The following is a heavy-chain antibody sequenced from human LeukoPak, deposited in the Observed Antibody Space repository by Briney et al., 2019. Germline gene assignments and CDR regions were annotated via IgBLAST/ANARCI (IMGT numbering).Heavy chain of an antibody. CDR2: ISSGSTYI. D-gene: IGHD6-13*01. J-gene: IGHJ6*04. CDR1: GFTFSSYS. CDR3: SKLIVADFYYGLDV. Sequence: GGSLRLSCAASGFTFSSYSMNWVRQAPGKGLEWVSSISSGSTYIHYADSVKGRFTISRDNAKNSLYLQMNSLRAEDTAVYYWSKLIVADFYYGLDVWGKGTTVTFPS. V-gene: IGHV3-21*06.